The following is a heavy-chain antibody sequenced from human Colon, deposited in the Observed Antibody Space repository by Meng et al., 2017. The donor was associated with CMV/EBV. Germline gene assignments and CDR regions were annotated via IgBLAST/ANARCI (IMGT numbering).Heavy chain of an antibody. CDR1: GFTFSSYA. J-gene: IGHJ6*02. D-gene: IGHD2-2*02. CDR2: ISYDGSNK. Sequence: GESLKISCAASGFTFSSYAMHWVRQAPGKGLEWVAVISYDGSNKYYADSVKGRFTISRDNSKNTLYLQMNSLRAEDTAVYYCARPRLETVVPAAIAPYYYYGMDVWGQGTTVTISS. CDR3: ARPRLETVVPAAIAPYYYYGMDV. V-gene: IGHV3-30*04.